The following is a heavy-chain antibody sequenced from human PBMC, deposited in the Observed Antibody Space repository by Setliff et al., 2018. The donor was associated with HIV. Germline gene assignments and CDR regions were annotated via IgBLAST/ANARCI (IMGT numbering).Heavy chain of an antibody. CDR3: ARIQGSATAMAHHFDY. J-gene: IGHJ4*02. V-gene: IGHV2-70*11. CDR1: GFSLSTSGMC. Sequence: SGPTLVNPTQTLTLTCTFSGFSLSTSGMCVSWIRQPPGKALEWLARIDWDDDKYYSTSLKTRLTISKDTSKKQVVLTMTNMDPVDTATYYCARIQGSATAMAHHFDYWGRGTLVTVSS. CDR2: IDWDDDK. D-gene: IGHD5-18*01.